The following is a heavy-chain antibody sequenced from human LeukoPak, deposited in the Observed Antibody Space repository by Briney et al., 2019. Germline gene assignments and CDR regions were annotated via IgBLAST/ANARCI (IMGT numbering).Heavy chain of an antibody. V-gene: IGHV4-61*02. CDR2: IYTSGST. Sequence: SETLSLTCTVSGGSISSSTSGWGWYWGWIRQPAGKGLEWIGRIYTSGSTNYNPSLKSRVTISVDTSKNQFSLKLSSVTAADTAVYYCARAGGLPAAEYFQHWGQGTLVTVSS. D-gene: IGHD5-12*01. CDR1: GGSISSSTSGWGWY. CDR3: ARAGGLPAAEYFQH. J-gene: IGHJ1*01.